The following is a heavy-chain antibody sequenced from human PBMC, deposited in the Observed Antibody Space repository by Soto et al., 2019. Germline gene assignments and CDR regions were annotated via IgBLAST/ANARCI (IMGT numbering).Heavy chain of an antibody. V-gene: IGHV3-23*01. D-gene: IGHD6-19*01. CDR3: AKEQKTWQWLAHDKYYFDY. CDR1: GFTFSSYA. J-gene: IGHJ4*02. CDR2: ISGSGGST. Sequence: EVQRLESGGGLVQPGWSLRLSCAASGFTFSSYAMSWGRQAPGKGLEWVSAISGSGGSTYYADSVKGRFTISRDNSKNTLYLQMNSLRAEDTAVYYCAKEQKTWQWLAHDKYYFDYWGQGTLVTVSS.